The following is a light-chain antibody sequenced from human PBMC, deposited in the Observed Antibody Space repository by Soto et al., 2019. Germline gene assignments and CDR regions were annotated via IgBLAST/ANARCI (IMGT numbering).Light chain of an antibody. CDR1: QSVNTNY. CDR2: AAS. Sequence: EIVLTQSPGTLSLSPGEGATLSCRASQSVNTNYLAWYQQRPGQTPRLLIYAASTRATGIPDRFSGSGSGTDFTLTISRLEPEDFAVYYCHHYGTSPQTFGQGTKVDIK. V-gene: IGKV3-20*01. J-gene: IGKJ1*01. CDR3: HHYGTSPQT.